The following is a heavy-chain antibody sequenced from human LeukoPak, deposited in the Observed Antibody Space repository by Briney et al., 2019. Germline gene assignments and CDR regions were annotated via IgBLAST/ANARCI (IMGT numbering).Heavy chain of an antibody. CDR2: IHYNGIT. CDR1: GSMYNYY. CDR3: ARERGYGASIDY. Sequence: SETLSLTCTVSGSMYNYYWSWIRQPPGKGLEWIGYIHYNGITNYNPSLKTRVTMSLDTSKNQVSLNLNSVTAADTAVYYCARERGYGASIDYWGQGTLVTVSS. D-gene: IGHD5-12*01. J-gene: IGHJ4*02. V-gene: IGHV4-59*12.